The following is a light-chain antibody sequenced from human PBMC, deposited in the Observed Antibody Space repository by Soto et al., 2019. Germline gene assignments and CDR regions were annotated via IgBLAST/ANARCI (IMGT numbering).Light chain of an antibody. CDR2: QDS. V-gene: IGLV3-1*01. J-gene: IGLJ2*01. CDR3: QAWDSSIYVV. Sequence: SYELTQPPSVSVSPGQTASITCSGDKLGDKYACWYQQKPGQSPVLVIYQDSKRPSGIPERFSGSNSGNTATLTISGTQAMDEADYYCQAWDSSIYVVSGGGTKLTVL. CDR1: KLGDKY.